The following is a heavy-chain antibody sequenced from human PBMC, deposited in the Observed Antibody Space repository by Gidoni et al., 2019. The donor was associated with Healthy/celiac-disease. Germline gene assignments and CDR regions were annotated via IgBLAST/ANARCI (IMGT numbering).Heavy chain of an antibody. CDR3: ARAPHYYDFWSGFPWGFDY. J-gene: IGHJ4*02. D-gene: IGHD3-3*01. Sequence: QVQLQQWGAGLLKPSETLSLTCAVYGGSFSGYYWSWIRQPPGKGLEWIGEINHSGSTNYNPSLKSRVTISVDTSKNQFSLKLSSVTAADTAVYYCARAPHYYDFWSGFPWGFDYWGQGTLVTVSS. V-gene: IGHV4-34*01. CDR2: INHSGST. CDR1: GGSFSGYY.